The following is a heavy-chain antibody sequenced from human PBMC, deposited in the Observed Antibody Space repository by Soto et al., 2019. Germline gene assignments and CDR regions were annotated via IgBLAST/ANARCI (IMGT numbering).Heavy chain of an antibody. CDR3: ASDVSGSFAFDI. V-gene: IGHV1-45*02. J-gene: IGHJ3*02. CDR2: ITPFNGNT. CDR1: GYTFTYRY. Sequence: SVKVSCKASGYTFTYRYLHWVRQAPGQALEWMGWITPFNGNTNYAQKFQDRVTITRDRSMSTAYMELSSLRSEDTAMYYCASDVSGSFAFDIWGQGTMVTVSS. D-gene: IGHD1-26*01.